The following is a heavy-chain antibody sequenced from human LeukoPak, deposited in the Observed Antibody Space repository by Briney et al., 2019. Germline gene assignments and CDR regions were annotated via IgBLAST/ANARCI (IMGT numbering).Heavy chain of an antibody. Sequence: GGSLRLSCAASGFTVSSNYMTWVRQAPGKGLEWVSVIYSGDSTNYADSAKGRFTISRDNSKNTLYLQMDSLRAEDTAVYYCARAALAAAGPPRYYFDYWGQGTLVTVSS. V-gene: IGHV3-53*01. CDR1: GFTVSSNY. J-gene: IGHJ4*02. D-gene: IGHD6-13*01. CDR3: ARAALAAAGPPRYYFDY. CDR2: IYSGDST.